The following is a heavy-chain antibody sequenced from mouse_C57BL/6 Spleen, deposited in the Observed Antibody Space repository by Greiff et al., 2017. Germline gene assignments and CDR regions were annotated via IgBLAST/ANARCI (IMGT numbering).Heavy chain of an antibody. CDR3: ARGGSSYFWYFDV. V-gene: IGHV3-6*01. CDR1: GYSITSGYY. D-gene: IGHD1-1*01. CDR2: ISYDGSN. Sequence: EVQVVESGPGLVKPSQSLSLTCSVTGYSITSGYYWNWIRQFPGNKLEWMGYISYDGSNNYNPSLKNRISITRDTSKNQFFLKLNSVTTEDTATYYCARGGSSYFWYFDVWGTGTTVTVSS. J-gene: IGHJ1*03.